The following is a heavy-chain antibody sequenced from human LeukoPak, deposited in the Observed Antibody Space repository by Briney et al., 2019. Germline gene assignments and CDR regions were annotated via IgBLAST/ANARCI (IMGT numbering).Heavy chain of an antibody. Sequence: SETLSLTCTVSGGSISSGGYYWSWIRQHPGKGLEWIGYIYYSGSTYYNPSLKSRVTISVDTSKNQFSLKLSSVTAADTAVYYCARDPRAVYGMDVWGQGTTVTVSS. CDR3: ARDPRAVYGMDV. D-gene: IGHD4-17*01. CDR1: GGSISSGGYY. CDR2: IYYSGST. V-gene: IGHV4-31*03. J-gene: IGHJ6*02.